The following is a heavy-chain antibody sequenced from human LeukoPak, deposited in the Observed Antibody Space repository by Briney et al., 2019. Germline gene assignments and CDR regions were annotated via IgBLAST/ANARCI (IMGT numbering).Heavy chain of an antibody. CDR3: ARGCRSGSYLSRYYYYMDV. J-gene: IGHJ6*03. V-gene: IGHV1-8*01. D-gene: IGHD1-26*01. CDR2: MNPNSGNT. CDR1: GYTFTSYD. Sequence: VSVKVSCKASGYTFTSYDINWVRQATGQGLEWMGWMNPNSGNTGYAQKFQGRVTMTRNTSISTAYMELSSLRSEDTAVYYCARGCRSGSYLSRYYYYMDVWGKGTTVTVSS.